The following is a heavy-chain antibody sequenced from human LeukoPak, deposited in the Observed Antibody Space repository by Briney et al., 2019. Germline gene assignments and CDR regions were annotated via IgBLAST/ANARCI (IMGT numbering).Heavy chain of an antibody. J-gene: IGHJ4*02. D-gene: IGHD5-12*01. V-gene: IGHV3-23*01. CDR1: GFTFSSYG. CDR2: ISASGGST. CDR3: AKDWNIVTTIGDYFDY. Sequence: GGSLRLSCAASGFTFSSYGMSWVRQAPGKGLEWVSSISASGGSTYYADSVKGRFTISRDNSKNTLYLQMNSLRAEDTAVYYCAKDWNIVTTIGDYFDYWSQGTLVTVSS.